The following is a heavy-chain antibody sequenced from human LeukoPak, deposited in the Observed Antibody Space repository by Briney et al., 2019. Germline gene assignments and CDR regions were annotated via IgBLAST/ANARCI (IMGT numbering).Heavy chain of an antibody. V-gene: IGHV3-30*02. CDR2: IRYDGSNK. Sequence: GGSLRLTCAASGFTFSSYGMHWVRQAPGKGLEWVAFIRYDGSNKYYADSVKGRFTISRDNSKNTLYLQMNSLRAEDTAVYYCAKDIPGIAAAGTSWGYFDLWGRGTLVTVSS. J-gene: IGHJ2*01. CDR1: GFTFSSYG. CDR3: AKDIPGIAAAGTSWGYFDL. D-gene: IGHD6-13*01.